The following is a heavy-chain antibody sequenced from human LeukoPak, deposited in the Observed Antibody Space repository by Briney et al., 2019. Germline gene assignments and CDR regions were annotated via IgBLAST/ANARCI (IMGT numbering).Heavy chain of an antibody. J-gene: IGHJ4*02. Sequence: ASVKVSCRASGYTFTGYYMHWVRQAPGQGLEWMGWINPNSGGTNYAQKFQGRVTMTRDTSISTAYMELSRLRSDDTAVYYCASDHGRYYDFRDDYWGQGTLVTVSS. D-gene: IGHD3-3*01. CDR1: GYTFTGYY. CDR2: INPNSGGT. V-gene: IGHV1-2*02. CDR3: ASDHGRYYDFRDDY.